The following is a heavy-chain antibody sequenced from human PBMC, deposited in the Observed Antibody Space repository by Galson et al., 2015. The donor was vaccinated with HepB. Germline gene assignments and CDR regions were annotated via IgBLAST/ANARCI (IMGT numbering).Heavy chain of an antibody. CDR1: GFDFGNYV. Sequence: SLRLSCAASGFDFGNYVMSWVRQAPGKGLEWVTAISAGDSSTYYADSVKGRFAISRDNSKNTLHLQMNSLTVEDTAVYYCAREGPSGSYFDNWGQGTLVTVSS. CDR3: AREGPSGSYFDN. CDR2: ISAGDSST. V-gene: IGHV3-23*01. J-gene: IGHJ4*02. D-gene: IGHD1-26*01.